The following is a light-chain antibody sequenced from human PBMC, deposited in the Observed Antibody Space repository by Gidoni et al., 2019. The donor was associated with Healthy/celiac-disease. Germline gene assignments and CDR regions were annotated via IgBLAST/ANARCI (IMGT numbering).Light chain of an antibody. J-gene: IGKJ4*01. CDR2: DAS. CDR3: QQRSNWPPT. Sequence: EIVLTQSPATLSLSPGERATLSCRASQSVSSYLAWYQQKPGQAPRLLIYDASNRATGIPARLSGSGSGTDFTLTICSLEPEDFAVYYVQQRSNWPPTFGGXTKVEIK. V-gene: IGKV3-11*01. CDR1: QSVSSY.